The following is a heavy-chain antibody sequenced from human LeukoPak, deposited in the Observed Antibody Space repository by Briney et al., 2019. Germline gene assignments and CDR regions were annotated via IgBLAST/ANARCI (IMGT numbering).Heavy chain of an antibody. D-gene: IGHD6-19*01. V-gene: IGHV3-30*03. J-gene: IGHJ4*02. CDR1: GFTFSSYN. CDR2: ISYDGNNK. Sequence: GGSLRLSCAASGFTFSSYNMNWVRQAPGKGLEWVAVISYDGNNKYYADSVKGRFTISRDNSKNTLYLQMSSLRVEDTAAYYCASSRSGWIYFDYWGQGTLVTVSS. CDR3: ASSRSGWIYFDY.